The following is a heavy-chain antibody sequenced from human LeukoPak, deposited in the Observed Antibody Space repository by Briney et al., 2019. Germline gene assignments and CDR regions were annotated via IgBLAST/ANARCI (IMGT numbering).Heavy chain of an antibody. CDR1: GGSISSHY. CDR3: GRESGYLYGMDV. D-gene: IGHD1-26*01. CDR2: IYYSGST. J-gene: IGHJ6*02. V-gene: IGHV4-59*11. Sequence: PSETLSLTCTVSGGSISSHYWSWIRQPPGKGLEWIGYIYYSGSTNYNPSLKSRVTISVDSSKNQFSLKLSSVTAADTAVYYCGRESGYLYGMDVWGQGTTVTVSS.